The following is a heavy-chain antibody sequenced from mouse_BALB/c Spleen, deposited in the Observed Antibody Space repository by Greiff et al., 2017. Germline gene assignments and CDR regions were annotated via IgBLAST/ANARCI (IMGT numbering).Heavy chain of an antibody. D-gene: IGHD1-1*01. V-gene: IGHV1-61*01. J-gene: IGHJ2*01. CDR3: ARKDYGSSLFDY. CDR2: IHPSASET. Sequence: QVQLQQPGAELVRPGASVKLSCKASGYSFTSYWMNWVKQRPGQGLEWIGMIHPSASETRLNQKFTDKATLTVDKSSSTAYMQLSSPTSEDSAVHYCARKDYGSSLFDYWGQGTNLTVSS. CDR1: GYSFTSYW.